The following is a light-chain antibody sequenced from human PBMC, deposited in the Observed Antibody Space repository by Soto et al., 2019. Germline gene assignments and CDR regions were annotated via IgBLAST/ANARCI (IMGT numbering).Light chain of an antibody. CDR3: QQRRHWLPYP. CDR1: ESIGSY. J-gene: IGKJ2*01. V-gene: IGKV3-11*01. CDR2: DAS. Sequence: VLTQSPATLSLSPGERAALSCRASESIGSYLAWYQQKPGQAPRLLIYDASSRATGIPARFSGSGSGTDLTLTISSLEPEDSAVYYCQQRRHWLPYPFGQGTKLEIK.